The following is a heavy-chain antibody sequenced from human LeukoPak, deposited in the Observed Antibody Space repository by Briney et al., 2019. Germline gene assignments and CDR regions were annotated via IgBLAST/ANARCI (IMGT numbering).Heavy chain of an antibody. CDR2: INHSGST. V-gene: IGHV4-34*01. D-gene: IGHD3-3*01. CDR3: ARDWRDPTYYDFWSGPYYYYYMDV. CDR1: GGSFSGYY. J-gene: IGHJ6*03. Sequence: SETLSLTCAVYGGSFSGYYWSWIRQPPGKGLEWIGEINHSGSTNYNPSLKSRVTISVDTSKNQFSLKLSSVTAADTAVYYCARDWRDPTYYDFWSGPYYYYYMDVWGKGTTVTVSS.